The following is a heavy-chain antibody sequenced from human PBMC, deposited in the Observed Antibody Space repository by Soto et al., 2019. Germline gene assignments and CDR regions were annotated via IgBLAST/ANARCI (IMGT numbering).Heavy chain of an antibody. Sequence: ASVKVSCKASGYTFTSYYMHWVRQAPGQGLEWMGIINPSGGSTSYAQKFQGRVTMTRDTSTSTVYMELSSLRSEDTAVYYCARGRVVYDSSGYLAYWGQGTLVTSPQ. V-gene: IGHV1-46*01. CDR2: INPSGGST. CDR1: GYTFTSYY. CDR3: ARGRVVYDSSGYLAY. D-gene: IGHD3-22*01. J-gene: IGHJ4*02.